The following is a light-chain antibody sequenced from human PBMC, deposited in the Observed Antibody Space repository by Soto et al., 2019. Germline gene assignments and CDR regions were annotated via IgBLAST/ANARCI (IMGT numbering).Light chain of an antibody. CDR2: EVT. J-gene: IGLJ3*02. Sequence: QSALTQPPSASGFPGQSVTISCTGTSSDVGYYDYVSWYQQHPGKAPKLVIYEVTKRPSGVPDRVSASKSGNTASLTVSGLQGEDEADYYCSSYAGSSWVFGGGTKVTVL. V-gene: IGLV2-8*01. CDR3: SSYAGSSWV. CDR1: SSDVGYYDY.